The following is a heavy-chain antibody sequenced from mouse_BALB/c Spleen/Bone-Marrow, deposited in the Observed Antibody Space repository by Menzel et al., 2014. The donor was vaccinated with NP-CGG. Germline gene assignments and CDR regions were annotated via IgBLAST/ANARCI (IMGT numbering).Heavy chain of an antibody. Sequence: DVMLVESGGGLVQPGGSRKLSCAASGFTFSSFGMHWVRQVPEKGLEWVAYISSGSSTFYYADTVKGRFTISRDNPKNTLFLQMTSLRSEDTAMYYCARSSDYYCSSPNAYWGQGTLVTVSA. CDR2: ISSGSSTF. J-gene: IGHJ3*01. CDR3: ARSSDYYCSSPNAY. V-gene: IGHV5-17*02. D-gene: IGHD1-1*01. CDR1: GFTFSSFG.